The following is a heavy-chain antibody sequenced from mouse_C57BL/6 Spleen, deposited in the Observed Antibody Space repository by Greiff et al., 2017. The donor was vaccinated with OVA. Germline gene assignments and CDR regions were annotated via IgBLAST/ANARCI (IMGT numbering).Heavy chain of an antibody. CDR3: ARDPFITTDWYFDV. D-gene: IGHD1-1*01. V-gene: IGHV5-4*01. CDR2: ISDGGSYT. Sequence: DVQLVESGGGLVKPGGSLKLSCAASGFTFSSYAMSWVRQTPEKRLEWVATISDGGSYTYYPDNVKGRVTISRDNAKNNLYLQMSHLKSEDTAMYYCARDPFITTDWYFDVWGTGTTVTVSS. J-gene: IGHJ1*03. CDR1: GFTFSSYA.